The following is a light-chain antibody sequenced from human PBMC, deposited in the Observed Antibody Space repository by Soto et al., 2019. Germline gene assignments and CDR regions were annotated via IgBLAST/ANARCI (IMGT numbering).Light chain of an antibody. CDR3: VTWDSSLSVIVV. CDR1: SSNVGNNY. CDR2: DND. J-gene: IGLJ2*01. V-gene: IGLV1-51*01. Sequence: QSVLTQPPSVSAAPGQNVTISCSGSSSNVGNNYVSWYQQIPQTAPKLLIYDNDKRPSGIPDRFSGPTSGTSATLGITGVQTGDEADYFCVTWDSSLSVIVVFVGGTKVTVL.